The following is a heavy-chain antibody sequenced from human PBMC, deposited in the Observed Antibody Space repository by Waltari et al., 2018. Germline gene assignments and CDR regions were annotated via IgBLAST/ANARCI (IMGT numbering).Heavy chain of an antibody. Sequence: KLQESGPGLVKPSGTLSLPCGVSGDSMSSTYCWSGVRQSPGKGLEWIGQVRGDGRTNYNPSFASRVTVSLDTYNNQFSLMVTSATAADTAVYYCARDRGRGLYLDSWGPGTLVTVSP. J-gene: IGHJ4*02. CDR2: VRGDGRT. D-gene: IGHD2-15*01. V-gene: IGHV4-4*02. CDR3: ARDRGRGLYLDS. CDR1: GDSMSSTYC.